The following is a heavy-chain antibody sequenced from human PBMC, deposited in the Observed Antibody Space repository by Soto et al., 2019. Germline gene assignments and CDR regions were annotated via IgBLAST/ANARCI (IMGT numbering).Heavy chain of an antibody. Sequence: GGSLRLSCAASGFTFSSYSMNWVRQAPGKGLEWVSSISSSSSYIYYADSVKGRFTISRDNAKNSLYLQMNSLRAEDTAVYYCARDGETTVTTHYYYYMDVWGKGTTVTVSS. D-gene: IGHD4-17*01. V-gene: IGHV3-21*01. CDR1: GFTFSSYS. J-gene: IGHJ6*03. CDR3: ARDGETTVTTHYYYYMDV. CDR2: ISSSSSYI.